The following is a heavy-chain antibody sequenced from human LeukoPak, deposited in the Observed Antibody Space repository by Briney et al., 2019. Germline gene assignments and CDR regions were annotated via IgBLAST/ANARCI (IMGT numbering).Heavy chain of an antibody. Sequence: LSGGSLRLSCAASGFTFSTYAMSWVRQAPGKGLEWVSSVSTSGGDTYNADSVKGRFTISRDNAKNSLYLQMNSLRAEDTAVYYCAELGITMTGGVWGKGTTVTISS. J-gene: IGHJ6*04. CDR1: GFTFSTYA. V-gene: IGHV3-23*01. CDR2: VSTSGGDT. D-gene: IGHD3-10*02. CDR3: AELGITMTGGV.